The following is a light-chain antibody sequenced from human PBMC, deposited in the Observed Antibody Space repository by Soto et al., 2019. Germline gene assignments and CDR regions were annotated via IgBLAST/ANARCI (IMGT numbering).Light chain of an antibody. Sequence: EIVLTQSPATLSLSPGERATLSCRASQSVSSYLAWYQQKPGQAPRLLIYDASNRAAGIPARFSGSGSGTDLTLTISSLEPEDFAVYYCQQRSNWPPKTFGGGTKVDIK. CDR3: QQRSNWPPKT. V-gene: IGKV3-11*01. J-gene: IGKJ4*01. CDR1: QSVSSY. CDR2: DAS.